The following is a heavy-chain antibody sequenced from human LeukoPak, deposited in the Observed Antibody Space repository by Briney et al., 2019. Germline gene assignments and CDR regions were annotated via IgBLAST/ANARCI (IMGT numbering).Heavy chain of an antibody. V-gene: IGHV3-48*01. J-gene: IGHJ6*03. CDR1: EFTFSSYS. Sequence: GGSLRLSCVASEFTFSSYSMIWVRQAPGKGREWISYISNGSGNRYYADSVKGRFTISRDNAKNLLYLQMNNLRADDSAVYYCARAAKWEFYHYYMDVWGKGTTVAVSS. CDR3: ARAAKWEFYHYYMDV. D-gene: IGHD1-26*01. CDR2: ISNGSGNR.